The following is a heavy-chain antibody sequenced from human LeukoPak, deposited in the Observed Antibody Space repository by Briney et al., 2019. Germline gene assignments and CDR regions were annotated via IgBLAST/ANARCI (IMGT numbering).Heavy chain of an antibody. Sequence: GALRLSCAASGFTFSSYAMSWVRQAPGKGLEWVSAISGSGGSTYYADSVKGRFTISRDNSKNTLYLQMNSLRAEDTAVYYCAKDPEAYYYDSSGFPLGCWGQGTLVTVSS. D-gene: IGHD3-22*01. CDR1: GFTFSSYA. V-gene: IGHV3-23*01. J-gene: IGHJ4*02. CDR3: AKDPEAYYYDSSGFPLGC. CDR2: ISGSGGST.